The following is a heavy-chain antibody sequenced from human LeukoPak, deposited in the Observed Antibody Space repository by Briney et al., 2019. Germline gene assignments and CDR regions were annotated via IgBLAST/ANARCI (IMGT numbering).Heavy chain of an antibody. Sequence: SETLSLTCAVYGGSFSGYNWNWIRQPPGKGLEWIGEINHSGSTNYNPSLTSRVTLSVDTSKNQFSLKLSSVTAADTAVYYCARAESRYDFWSGYYEKGYYFDYWGQGTLVTVSS. J-gene: IGHJ4*02. CDR3: ARAESRYDFWSGYYEKGYYFDY. V-gene: IGHV4-34*01. D-gene: IGHD3-3*01. CDR2: INHSGST. CDR1: GGSFSGYN.